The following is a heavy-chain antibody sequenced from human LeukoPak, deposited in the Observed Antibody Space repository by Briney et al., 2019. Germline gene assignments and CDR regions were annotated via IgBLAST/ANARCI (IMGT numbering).Heavy chain of an antibody. Sequence: GGSLRLSCAASGFTFSSYGMHWVRQAPGKGLEWVAVISYDGSNQYYADSVKGRFTIPRDNSKNTLHLQMNSLRAEDTAVYYCAKDSQYSSTWGSYVWGKGPRSPSPQ. CDR1: GFTFSSYG. D-gene: IGHD6-13*01. V-gene: IGHV3-30*18. CDR3: AKDSQYSSTWGSYV. J-gene: IGHJ6*04. CDR2: ISYDGSNQ.